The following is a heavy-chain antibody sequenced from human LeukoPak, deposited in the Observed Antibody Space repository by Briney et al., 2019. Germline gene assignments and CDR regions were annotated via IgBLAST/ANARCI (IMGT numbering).Heavy chain of an antibody. CDR3: AKDSHFDY. CDR1: GFTFSRYG. J-gene: IGHJ4*02. V-gene: IGHV3-23*01. CDR2: ISGSGGGT. Sequence: GGSLRLSCAASGFTFSRYGMSWVRQAPGKGLEWVSVISGSGGGTYYADSVKGRFTISRDNSKNTLYLQMNSLRAEDTAVYYCAKDSHFDYWGQGALVTVSS.